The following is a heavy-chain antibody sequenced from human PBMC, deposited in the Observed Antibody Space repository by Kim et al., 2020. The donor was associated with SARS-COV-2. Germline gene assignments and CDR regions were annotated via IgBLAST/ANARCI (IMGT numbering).Heavy chain of an antibody. J-gene: IGHJ5*02. Sequence: SLNSRVTIAVGTSKNQFSLKLSSVTAADTAVYYCARRPGYSSGWNNWFDPWGQGTLVTVSS. V-gene: IGHV4-39*01. CDR3: ARRPGYSSGWNNWFDP. D-gene: IGHD6-19*01.